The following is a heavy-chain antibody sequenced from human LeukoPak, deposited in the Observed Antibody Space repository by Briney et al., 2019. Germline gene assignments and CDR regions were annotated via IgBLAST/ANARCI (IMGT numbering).Heavy chain of an antibody. V-gene: IGHV3-21*01. CDR1: GFTFKSHA. CDR3: ARGEGKSVY. J-gene: IGHJ4*02. Sequence: PGGSLRLSCSASGFTFKSHAKHWIRQAPGKGLEWVSSISSSSSYIYYADSVKGRFTISRDNAKNSLYLQMNSLRAEDTAVYYCARGEGKSVYWGQGTLVTVSS. CDR2: ISSSSSYI. D-gene: IGHD1-26*01.